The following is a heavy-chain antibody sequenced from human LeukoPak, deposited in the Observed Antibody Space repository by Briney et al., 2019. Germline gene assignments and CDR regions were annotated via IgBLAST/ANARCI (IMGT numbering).Heavy chain of an antibody. Sequence: SETLSLTCAVYGGSFSGYYWSWIRQPPGKGLEWIGEINHSGSTNYNPSLKSRVTISVDTSKSQFSLKLSSVTAADTAVYYCARGVGGYNKAVGYWGQGTLVTVSS. J-gene: IGHJ4*02. CDR2: INHSGST. CDR1: GGSFSGYY. CDR3: ARGVGGYNKAVGY. D-gene: IGHD5-24*01. V-gene: IGHV4-34*01.